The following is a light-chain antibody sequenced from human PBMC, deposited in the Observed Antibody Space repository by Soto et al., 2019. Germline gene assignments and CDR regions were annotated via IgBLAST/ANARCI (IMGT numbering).Light chain of an antibody. CDR1: QTVNSSY. J-gene: IGKJ4*01. Sequence: EIVLTQSPGTLSLSPGERATLSSRASQTVNSSYLAWYQQKPGQAPRLLIYGASSRATGIPDRFSGSGSGTDFTLTISRLEPEDFAVYYCQQYGSSPTFGGGTKVEIK. CDR2: GAS. V-gene: IGKV3-20*01. CDR3: QQYGSSPT.